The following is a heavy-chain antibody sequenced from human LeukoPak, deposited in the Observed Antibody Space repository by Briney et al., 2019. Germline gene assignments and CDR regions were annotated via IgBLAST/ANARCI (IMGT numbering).Heavy chain of an antibody. Sequence: GGSLRLSCAASGFTVSTNYVSWVRQAPGKGLEWVSVIYRSGSTYYADSVKGRFTISRDNSKNTLYLQMDSLRAGDTAVYYCARGRLRVIDAFDIWGQGTMVTVSS. V-gene: IGHV3-53*01. CDR2: IYRSGST. D-gene: IGHD2-21*01. CDR3: ARGRLRVIDAFDI. CDR1: GFTVSTNY. J-gene: IGHJ3*02.